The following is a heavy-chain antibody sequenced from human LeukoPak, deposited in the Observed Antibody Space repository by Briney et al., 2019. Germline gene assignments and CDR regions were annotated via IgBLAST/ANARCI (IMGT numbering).Heavy chain of an antibody. V-gene: IGHV4-34*01. D-gene: IGHD3-3*01. CDR3: AKERSEYYDFWSGNSKRAPYCYYYMDV. CDR2: LNRSGST. CDR1: GGSFSGYY. J-gene: IGHJ6*03. Sequence: PSETLSLTCAVYGGSFSGYYWSWIRQPPRKGLGWIGELNRSGSTNYNPSLKSRVTISVDTSKNQFSLKLSSVTAADTAVYYCAKERSEYYDFWSGNSKRAPYCYYYMDVWGKGTTVTVSS.